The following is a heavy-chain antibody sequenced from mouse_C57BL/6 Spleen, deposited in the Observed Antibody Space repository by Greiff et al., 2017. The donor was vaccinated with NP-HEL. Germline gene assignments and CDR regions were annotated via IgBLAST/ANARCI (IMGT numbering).Heavy chain of an antibody. J-gene: IGHJ4*01. D-gene: IGHD1-1*01. Sequence: EVKLMESGGGLVKPGGSLKLSCAASGFTFSDYGMHWVRQAPEKGLEWVAYISSGSSTIYYADTVKGRFTISRDNAKNTLFLQMTSLRSEDTAMYYCARGLLLRSAMDYWGQGTSVTVSS. CDR3: ARGLLLRSAMDY. CDR1: GFTFSDYG. V-gene: IGHV5-17*01. CDR2: ISSGSSTI.